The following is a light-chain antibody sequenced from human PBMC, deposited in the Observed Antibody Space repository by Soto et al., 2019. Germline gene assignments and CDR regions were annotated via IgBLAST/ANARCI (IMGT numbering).Light chain of an antibody. CDR1: QSVSSN. CDR2: GAS. V-gene: IGKV3-15*01. CDR3: QQYNNWPPWT. Sequence: EIVMTQSPATLSVSPGERATLSCRASQSVSSNLAWYQQKPGQAPRLLIYGASTRATGIPARFSGSGSGTGFTLNISSLQSEDFAVYYCQQYNNWPPWTFGQGTKVEIK. J-gene: IGKJ1*01.